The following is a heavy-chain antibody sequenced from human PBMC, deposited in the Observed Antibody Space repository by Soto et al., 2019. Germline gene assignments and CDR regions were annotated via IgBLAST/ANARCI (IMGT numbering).Heavy chain of an antibody. V-gene: IGHV3-33*01. Sequence: QVQLVESGGGVVQPGTSLRLSCAASGFTFKNYGMHWVRQAPGKGLEWVAIVYYDGSNQYYADSVKGRFTISRDNSKNTLYLQMNSLRVDDTAMYYCARDLSDYRGQGTLVPVSS. CDR2: VYYDGSNQ. J-gene: IGHJ4*02. CDR3: ARDLSDY. CDR1: GFTFKNYG.